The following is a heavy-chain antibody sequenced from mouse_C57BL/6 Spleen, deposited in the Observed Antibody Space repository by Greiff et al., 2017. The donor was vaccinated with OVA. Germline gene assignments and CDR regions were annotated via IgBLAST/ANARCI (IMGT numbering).Heavy chain of an antibody. D-gene: IGHD2-1*01. CDR2: INPNNGGT. V-gene: IGHV1-26*01. J-gene: IGHJ4*01. Sequence: EVQLQQSGPELVKPGASVKISCKASGYTFTDYYMNWVKQSHGKSLEWIGDINPNNGGTSYNQKFKGKATLTVDKSSSTAYMELRSLTSEDSAVYYCARGRDYGNYGYAMDYWGQGTSVTVSS. CDR1: GYTFTDYY. CDR3: ARGRDYGNYGYAMDY.